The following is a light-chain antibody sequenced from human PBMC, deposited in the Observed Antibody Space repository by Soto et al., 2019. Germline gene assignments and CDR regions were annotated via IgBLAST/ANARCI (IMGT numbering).Light chain of an antibody. CDR3: QQLNSYQVT. CDR2: AAS. CDR1: QGISSY. J-gene: IGKJ2*01. Sequence: DLQLTQSPSFLSASVGDRVTITCRASQGISSYLAWYQQKPGKAPKLLIYAASTLQSGVPSRFSGSGSGTEFTLTISSLQPEDFATYYCQQLNSYQVTFGQGTKLEIK. V-gene: IGKV1-9*01.